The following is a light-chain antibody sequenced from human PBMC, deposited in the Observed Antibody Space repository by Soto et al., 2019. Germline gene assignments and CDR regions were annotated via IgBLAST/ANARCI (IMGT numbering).Light chain of an antibody. V-gene: IGKV3D-15*01. CDR3: QQYNNWPPIT. CDR2: GAS. CDR1: QSVSSSY. J-gene: IGKJ5*01. Sequence: EIVLTQSPGTLSLSPGERATRSCRASQSVSSSYLAWYQQKPGQPPRLLIYGASTRATGIPARFSGSGSGTEFTLTISSLQSEDFAVYYCQQYNNWPPITFGQGTRLENK.